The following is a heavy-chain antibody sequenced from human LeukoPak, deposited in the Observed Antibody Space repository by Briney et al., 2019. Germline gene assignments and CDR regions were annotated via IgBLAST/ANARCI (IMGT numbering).Heavy chain of an antibody. J-gene: IGHJ6*02. Sequence: GGSLRLSCAASGFTFSDYGMHWVRQAPGKGLEWVAFIRYDASNKYYADSVRGRFTISRDNSKNTLYLQMNSLRAEDTAVYYCAKPQYYYDSSGYYSEYYYGMDVWGQGTTVTVSS. V-gene: IGHV3-30*02. D-gene: IGHD3-22*01. CDR1: GFTFSDYG. CDR3: AKPQYYYDSSGYYSEYYYGMDV. CDR2: IRYDASNK.